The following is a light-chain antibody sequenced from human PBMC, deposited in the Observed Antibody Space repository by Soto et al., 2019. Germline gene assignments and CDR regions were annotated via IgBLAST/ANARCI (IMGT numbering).Light chain of an antibody. CDR1: SSDVGGYNL. J-gene: IGLJ2*01. CDR2: EVS. V-gene: IGLV2-8*01. CDR3: SSYAGSNIVV. Sequence: QSALTQPPSASGSPGQSVTISCTGTSSDVGGYNLVSWYQQHPGKAPKLMIYEVSERPSGVPDRFSGSKSGNTASPTVSGLQAEDEADYYCSSYAGSNIVVFGGGTKLTVL.